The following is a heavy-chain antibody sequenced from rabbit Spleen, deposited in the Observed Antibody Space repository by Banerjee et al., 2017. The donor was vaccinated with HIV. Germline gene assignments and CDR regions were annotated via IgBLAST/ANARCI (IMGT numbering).Heavy chain of an antibody. J-gene: IGHJ4*01. D-gene: IGHD1-1*01. CDR3: ARDLVGVIGWNFNL. Sequence: QLEESAGGLVQPGGSLKLSCKASGFTLSSYYKNWVRQAPGKGLEWIGYIDPVFGITYYANWVNGRFSISRENAQNTVFLQMTSLTAADTATYFCARDLVGVIGWNFNLWGPGTLVTVS. V-gene: IGHV1S7*01. CDR1: GFTLSSYY. CDR2: IDPVFGIT.